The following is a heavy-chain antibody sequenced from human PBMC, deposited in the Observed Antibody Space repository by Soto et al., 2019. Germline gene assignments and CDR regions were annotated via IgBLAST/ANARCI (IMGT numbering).Heavy chain of an antibody. CDR1: GGTFSSYA. Sequence: QVQLVQSGAEVKKPGSSVKVSCKASGGTFSSYAISWVRQAPGQVLEWMGGIIPIFGTANYAQKFQGRVTITADESTSTAYMELSSLRYEDTAVYYCARVGIRGYSYGTLGVDVWGQGTTVTVSS. CDR3: ARVGIRGYSYGTLGVDV. J-gene: IGHJ6*02. D-gene: IGHD5-18*01. V-gene: IGHV1-69*01. CDR2: IIPIFGTA.